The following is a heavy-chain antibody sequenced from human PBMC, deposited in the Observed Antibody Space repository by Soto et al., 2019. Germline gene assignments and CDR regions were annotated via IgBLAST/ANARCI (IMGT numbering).Heavy chain of an antibody. J-gene: IGHJ4*02. V-gene: IGHV3-30-3*01. Sequence: QVQLVESGGGVVQPGRSLRLSCAASGFTFSSYAMHWVRQAPGKGLEWVAVISYDGSNKYYADSVKGRFTISRDNSKNTLYLQMNSLRAEDTAVYYCAGGKIAVAAPLDYWGQGTLVTVSS. D-gene: IGHD6-19*01. CDR2: ISYDGSNK. CDR3: AGGKIAVAAPLDY. CDR1: GFTFSSYA.